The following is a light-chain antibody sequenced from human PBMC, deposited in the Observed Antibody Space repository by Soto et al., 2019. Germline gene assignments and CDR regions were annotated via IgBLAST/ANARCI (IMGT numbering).Light chain of an antibody. Sequence: IQMTQSPSSLSASVGDRVTITCRASQDIRNTLAWYQQKPGEAPRLLIFAASNLQSGVPSRFSGSGSVTDFTLAITGLQPEDFATYYCLQYYNFSWTFGQGTKVDIK. CDR1: QDIRNT. CDR2: AAS. J-gene: IGKJ1*01. CDR3: LQYYNFSWT. V-gene: IGKV1-6*01.